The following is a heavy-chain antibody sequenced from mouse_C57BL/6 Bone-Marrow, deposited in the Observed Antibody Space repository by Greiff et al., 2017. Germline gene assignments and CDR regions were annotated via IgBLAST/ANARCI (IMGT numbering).Heavy chain of an antibody. J-gene: IGHJ4*01. V-gene: IGHV1-81*01. CDR3: GSSSYGCYAMDY. CDR2: IYPRSGNT. CDR1: GYTFTSYG. Sequence: QVQLQQSGAELARPGASVKLSCKASGYTFTSYGISWVKQRTGQGLEWIGEIYPRSGNTYYNEKFKGKATLTADKSSSTAYMELHSLTSEDSAVYFCGSSSYGCYAMDYWGQGTSVTVSS. D-gene: IGHD1-1*01.